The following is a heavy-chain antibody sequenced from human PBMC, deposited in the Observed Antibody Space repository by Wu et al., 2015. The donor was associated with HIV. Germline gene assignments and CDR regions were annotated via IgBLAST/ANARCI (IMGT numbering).Heavy chain of an antibody. J-gene: IGHJ6*02. CDR2: ISAYNGNT. D-gene: IGHD6-19*01. V-gene: IGHV1-18*01. CDR3: VRDQQWPTDLYHYYGMDV. CDR1: EGTFSGYA. Sequence: QVQLVQSGAEVKKPGSSVKVSCKASEGTFSGYAISWVRQAPGQGLEWMGRISAYNGNTNYAQKLQDRVTMTTDTSTSTVYMELRSLRSDDTAMYYCVRDQQWPTDLYHYYGMDVWGQGP.